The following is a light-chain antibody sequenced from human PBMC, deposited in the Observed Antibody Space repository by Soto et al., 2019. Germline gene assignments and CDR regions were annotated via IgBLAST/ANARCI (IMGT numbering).Light chain of an antibody. CDR3: SSYTRSTTRV. CDR1: SSDVGGYNY. Sequence: QSVLTQPASVSGSPGQSITISCTGTSSDVGGYNYVSWYQQYPGKAPKLLIYEVSNRPSGVSNRFSGSKSANTASLTISGLQAEDEADYYCSSYTRSTTRVFGGGTKLTVL. V-gene: IGLV2-14*01. CDR2: EVS. J-gene: IGLJ2*01.